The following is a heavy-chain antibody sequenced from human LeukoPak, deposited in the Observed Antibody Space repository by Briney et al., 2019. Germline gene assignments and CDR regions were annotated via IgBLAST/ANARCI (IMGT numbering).Heavy chain of an antibody. CDR1: GFTFTSFA. CDR2: ISDSGGST. D-gene: IGHD3-3*01. CDR3: AKVAYNFWNGLDQ. J-gene: IGHJ4*02. V-gene: IGHV3-23*01. Sequence: GGSLRLSCAASGFTFTSFAMNWVRQAPGKGLEWVSGISDSGGSTYYADSVKGRFSISRDNRKNTLYLQMNCLRDEDTAVYYCAKVAYNFWNGLDQWGQGTLVAVSS.